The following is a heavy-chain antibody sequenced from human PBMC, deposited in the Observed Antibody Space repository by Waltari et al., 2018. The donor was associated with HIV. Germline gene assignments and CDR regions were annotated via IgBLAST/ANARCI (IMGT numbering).Heavy chain of an antibody. CDR2: MNPNSGNT. D-gene: IGHD4-17*01. J-gene: IGHJ4*02. CDR1: GYTFTSYD. V-gene: IGHV1-8*01. Sequence: QVQLVQSGAEVKTPGASVKVSCKASGYTFTSYDINWVRQATGQGLEWLGWMNPNSGNTGYAQRFQGRVTMTRNTSISTAYMELSSLRSEDTAVYFCARGPQDYPKYYFDYWGQGTLVTVSS. CDR3: ARGPQDYPKYYFDY.